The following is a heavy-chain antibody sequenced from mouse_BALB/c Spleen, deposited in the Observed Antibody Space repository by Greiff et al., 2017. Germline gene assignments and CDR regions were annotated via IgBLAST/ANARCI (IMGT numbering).Heavy chain of an antibody. J-gene: IGHJ1*01. CDR1: GYTFTSYW. D-gene: IGHD1-1*01. CDR3: AKTGSSRGWYFDV. CDR2: INPSTGYT. Sequence: VQLQQSGAELAKPGASVKMSCKASGYTFTSYWMHWVKQRPGQGLEWIGYINPSTGYTEYNQKFKDKATLTADKSSSTAYMQLSSLTSEDSAVYYCAKTGSSRGWYFDVWGAGTTVTVSS. V-gene: IGHV1-7*01.